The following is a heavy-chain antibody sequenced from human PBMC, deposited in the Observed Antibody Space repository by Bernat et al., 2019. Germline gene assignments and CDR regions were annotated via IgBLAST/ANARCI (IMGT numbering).Heavy chain of an antibody. CDR2: IRYDGSNK. CDR1: GFTFSSYA. CDR3: AKELRAADAFDI. J-gene: IGHJ3*02. Sequence: QVQLVESGGGVVQPGGSLRLSCAASGFTFSSYAMNWVRKAPGKGLGWVAFIRYDGSNKYYADSVKGRFTISRDNSKDTLYLQMNSLRAEDTAVYYCAKELRAADAFDIWGQGTMVTVSS. V-gene: IGHV3-30*02. D-gene: IGHD3-16*01.